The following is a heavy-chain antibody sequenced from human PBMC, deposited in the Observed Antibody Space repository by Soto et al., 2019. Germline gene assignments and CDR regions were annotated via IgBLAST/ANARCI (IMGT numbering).Heavy chain of an antibody. CDR2: ISGSGGST. V-gene: IGHV3-23*01. CDR3: AKVSVYCSSTSCYKNFDY. Sequence: GGSLRLSCAASGFTFSSYAMSWVRQAPGKGLEWVSAISGSGGSTYYADSVKGRFTISRDNSKNTLYLQMNSLRAEDTAVYYCAKVSVYCSSTSCYKNFDYWGQGTLVTVSS. CDR1: GFTFSSYA. J-gene: IGHJ4*02. D-gene: IGHD2-2*02.